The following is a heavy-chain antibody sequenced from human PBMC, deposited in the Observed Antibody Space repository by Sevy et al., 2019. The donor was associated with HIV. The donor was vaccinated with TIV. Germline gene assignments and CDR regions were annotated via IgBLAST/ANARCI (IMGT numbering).Heavy chain of an antibody. CDR2: IYTSGGT. J-gene: IGHJ4*02. Sequence: LSLTCTVSGGSISSYYWSWIRQPAGKGLEWIGRIYTSGGTNYNPSLKSRVTMSVDTSKNQFSLKLSSVTAADTAVYYCARGQGYGEDLKYYFDYWGQGTLVTVSS. CDR3: ARGQGYGEDLKYYFDY. D-gene: IGHD4-17*01. V-gene: IGHV4-4*07. CDR1: GGSISSYY.